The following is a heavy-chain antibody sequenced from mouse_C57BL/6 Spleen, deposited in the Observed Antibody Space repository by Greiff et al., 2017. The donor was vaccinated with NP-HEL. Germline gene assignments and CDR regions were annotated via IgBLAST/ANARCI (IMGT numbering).Heavy chain of an antibody. D-gene: IGHD1-1*01. V-gene: IGHV1-69*01. Sequence: QVQLQQPGAELVMPGASVKLSCKASGYTFTSYWMHWLKQRPGQGLEWIGEIDPSDSYTNYNQKFKGKSTLTVDKSSSTAYMQLSSLTSEDSAVYYCARSGYYGTFDYWGQGTTLTVSS. CDR3: ARSGYYGTFDY. CDR1: GYTFTSYW. CDR2: IDPSDSYT. J-gene: IGHJ2*01.